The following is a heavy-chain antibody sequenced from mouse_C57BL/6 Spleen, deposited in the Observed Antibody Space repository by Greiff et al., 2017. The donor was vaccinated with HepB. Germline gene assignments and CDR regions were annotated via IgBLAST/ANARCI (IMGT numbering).Heavy chain of an antibody. CDR1: GFTFSSYA. D-gene: IGHD1-1*01. CDR3: ARDGIYYYGSSYSAWFAY. V-gene: IGHV5-4*01. Sequence: EVMLVESGGGLVKPGGSLKLSCAASGFTFSSYAMSWVRQTPEKRLEWVATISDGGSYTYYPDNVKGRFTISRDNAKNNLYLQMSHLKSEDTAMYYCARDGIYYYGSSYSAWFAYWGQGTLVTVSA. J-gene: IGHJ3*01. CDR2: ISDGGSYT.